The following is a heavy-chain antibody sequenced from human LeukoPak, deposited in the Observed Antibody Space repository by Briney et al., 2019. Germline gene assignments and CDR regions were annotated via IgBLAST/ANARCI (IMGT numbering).Heavy chain of an antibody. J-gene: IGHJ4*02. CDR2: MRWNSGSI. D-gene: IGHD6-19*01. CDR3: AKDISAVAGSFDY. CDR1: GFTFDDYA. V-gene: IGHV3-9*01. Sequence: GRSLRLSCAASGFTFDDYAMHWVRQAPGKGREWVSGMRWNSGSIGYADSVKGRFTISRDNAKNSLYLQMNSLRAEDTALYYCAKDISAVAGSFDYWGQGTLVTVSS.